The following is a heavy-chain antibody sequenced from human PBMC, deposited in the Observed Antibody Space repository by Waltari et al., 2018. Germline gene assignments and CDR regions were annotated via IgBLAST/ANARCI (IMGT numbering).Heavy chain of an antibody. V-gene: IGHV4-39*07. CDR3: ARGAYDFWSGYGGYYFDY. CDR2: IYYSGST. CDR1: GGSISSSSYY. Sequence: QLQLQESGPGLVKPSETLSLTCTVSGGSISSSSYYWGWIRQPPGKGLEWIGSIYYSGSTSYNPSLKIRVTISVDTSKNQFSLKLSSVTAADTAVYYCARGAYDFWSGYGGYYFDYWGQGTLVTVSS. J-gene: IGHJ4*02. D-gene: IGHD3-3*01.